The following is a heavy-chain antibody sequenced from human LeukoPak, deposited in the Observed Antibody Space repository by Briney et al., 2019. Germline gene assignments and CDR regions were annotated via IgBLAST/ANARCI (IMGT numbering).Heavy chain of an antibody. CDR2: MNPNSGNT. CDR3: ARRMRGDAFDV. Sequence: GASVKVSCKASGYTFTSYDLNWVRQATGQGLEWMGWMNPNSGNTGYAQKFQGRVTITRNTSISTAYMELSSLRSEDTAVYYCARRMRGDAFDVWGQGTMVTVSS. CDR1: GYTFTSYD. J-gene: IGHJ3*01. D-gene: IGHD2/OR15-2a*01. V-gene: IGHV1-8*03.